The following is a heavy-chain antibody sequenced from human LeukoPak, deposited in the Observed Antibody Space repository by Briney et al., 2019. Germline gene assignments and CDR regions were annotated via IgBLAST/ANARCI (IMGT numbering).Heavy chain of an antibody. CDR2: IVVGSGNT. CDR1: GFTFTSSA. CDR3: ATDDVTTGTKTALGY. Sequence: GTSVKVSCKASGFTFTSSAVQWVRQARGQGLEWIGWIVVGSGNTNYAQKFQERVTINRDMSTSTAYMELSSLRSEDTAVYYCATDDVTTGTKTALGYWGQGTLVTV. V-gene: IGHV1-58*01. D-gene: IGHD1-1*01. J-gene: IGHJ4*02.